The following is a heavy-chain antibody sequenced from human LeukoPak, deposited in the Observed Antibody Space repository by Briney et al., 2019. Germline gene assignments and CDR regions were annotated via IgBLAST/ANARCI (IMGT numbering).Heavy chain of an antibody. V-gene: IGHV3-23*01. D-gene: IGHD6-13*01. Sequence: GGSLRLSCAASGFTFSSYAMSWVRQAPGKGLEWVSGISGSGGITDYADSVKGRFTISRDNSKSTLYLQMNSLRADDTAVYYCATDSSNWYFDYWGQGTLVTVSS. CDR3: ATDSSNWYFDY. J-gene: IGHJ4*02. CDR2: ISGSGGIT. CDR1: GFTFSSYA.